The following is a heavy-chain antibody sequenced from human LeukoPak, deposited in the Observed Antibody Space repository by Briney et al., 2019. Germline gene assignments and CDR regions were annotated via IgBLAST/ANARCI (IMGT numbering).Heavy chain of an antibody. CDR3: ARAGYGDYGGGYDY. CDR1: GYSISSGYY. CDR2: IYHSGST. D-gene: IGHD5-12*01. Sequence: SETLSLTCTVSGYSISSGYYWGWIRQPPGKGLEWIGSIYHSGSTYYNPSLKSRVTISVDTSKNQFSLKLSSVTAADTAVYYCARAGYGDYGGGYDYWGQGTLVTVSS. J-gene: IGHJ4*02. V-gene: IGHV4-38-2*02.